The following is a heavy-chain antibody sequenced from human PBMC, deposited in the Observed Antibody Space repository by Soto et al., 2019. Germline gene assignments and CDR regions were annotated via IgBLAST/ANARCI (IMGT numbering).Heavy chain of an antibody. J-gene: IGHJ6*02. D-gene: IGHD3-10*01. CDR2: ISYDGNVK. CDR3: AKDLKVSGGFHGSLNYYYGMDV. CDR1: GFSFSNHG. V-gene: IGHV3-30*18. Sequence: PGGSLRLSCAASGFSFSNHGMQWVRQAAGKGLEWVAVISYDGNVKYYTDSVKGRFTISRDNSQSTLFLQMDSLRPEDAAVYYCAKDLKVSGGFHGSLNYYYGMDVWGQGTTVTVSS.